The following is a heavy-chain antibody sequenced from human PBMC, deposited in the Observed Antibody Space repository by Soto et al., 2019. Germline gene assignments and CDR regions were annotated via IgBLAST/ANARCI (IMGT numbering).Heavy chain of an antibody. Sequence: PGGSLRLSCVASGFTFSAYSMSWVRQAPGQGLEWVSSITSGSTYIYYTRSVEGRFTISRDDAKNSLHLQMNSLRAEDTAVYYCARDLLEGYGHARQPDYWGQGTLVTVSS. CDR1: GFTFSAYS. CDR2: ITSGSTYI. D-gene: IGHD5-18*01. CDR3: ARDLLEGYGHARQPDY. V-gene: IGHV3-21*06. J-gene: IGHJ4*02.